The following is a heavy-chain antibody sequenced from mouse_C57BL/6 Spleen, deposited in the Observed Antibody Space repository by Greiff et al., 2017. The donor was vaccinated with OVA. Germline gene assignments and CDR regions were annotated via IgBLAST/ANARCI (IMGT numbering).Heavy chain of an antibody. Sequence: QVQLKESGAELVKPGASVKISCKASGYAFSSYWMNWVKQRPGKGLEWIGQIYPGDGDTNYNGKFKGKATLTADKSSSTAYMQLSSLTSEDSAVYFCARRAVDAMDYWGQGTSVTVSS. J-gene: IGHJ4*01. CDR1: GYAFSSYW. CDR2: IYPGDGDT. CDR3: ARRAVDAMDY. D-gene: IGHD3-3*01. V-gene: IGHV1-80*01.